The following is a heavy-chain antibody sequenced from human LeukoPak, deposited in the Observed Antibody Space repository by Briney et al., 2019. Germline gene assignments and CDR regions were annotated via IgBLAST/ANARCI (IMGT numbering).Heavy chain of an antibody. Sequence: ASVKVSCKASGYTFTSYGISWVRQAPGQGPEWMGWISAYNGNTNYAQKFQGRVTMTRDMSMSTVYMELSSLRSEDTAVFYCPTFDYWGQGTLVTVSS. CDR1: GYTFTSYG. J-gene: IGHJ4*02. CDR3: PTFDY. V-gene: IGHV1-18*01. D-gene: IGHD1-1*01. CDR2: ISAYNGNT.